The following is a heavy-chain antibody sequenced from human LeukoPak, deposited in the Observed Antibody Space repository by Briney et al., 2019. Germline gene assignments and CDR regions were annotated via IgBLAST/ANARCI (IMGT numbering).Heavy chain of an antibody. Sequence: PGGSLRLSCAASGFTFSSYAMSWVRQAPGKGLEWVSAISGSGGSTYYADSVKGRFTISRDNSKNTLYLQMNSLRAEDTAVYYCAEDGHSSGWYKPLNFDYWGQGTLVTVSS. CDR3: AEDGHSSGWYKPLNFDY. CDR1: GFTFSSYA. J-gene: IGHJ4*02. CDR2: ISGSGGST. D-gene: IGHD6-19*01. V-gene: IGHV3-23*01.